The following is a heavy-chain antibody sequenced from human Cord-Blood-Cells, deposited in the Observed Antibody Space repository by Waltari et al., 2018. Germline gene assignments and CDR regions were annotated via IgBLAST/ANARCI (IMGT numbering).Heavy chain of an antibody. D-gene: IGHD1-26*01. Sequence: QVQLQQWGAGLLKPSETLSLTCAVYGGSFSGYYWSWIRQPPGKGLEGIGEINQSGSRNCNPSLKMRVSILLDPTKNQFSLRLSSVTAADTSVYYCARAPRVGAKTFDYWGQGTLVTVSS. J-gene: IGHJ4*02. CDR2: INQSGSR. CDR1: GGSFSGYY. CDR3: ARAPRVGAKTFDY. V-gene: IGHV4-34*01.